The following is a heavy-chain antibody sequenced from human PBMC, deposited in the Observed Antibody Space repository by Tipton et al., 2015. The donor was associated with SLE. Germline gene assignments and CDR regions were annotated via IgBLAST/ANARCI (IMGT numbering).Heavy chain of an antibody. CDR2: IYYSGST. Sequence: TLSLTCTVSGGSISSYYWSWIRQPSGKGLEWIGYIYYSGSTNYNPSLKSRVTISVDTSKNQFSLKLSSVTAADTAVYYCARALCGGDCLEAGFDYWGQGTLVTVSS. CDR1: GGSISSYY. J-gene: IGHJ4*02. CDR3: ARALCGGDCLEAGFDY. D-gene: IGHD2-21*01. V-gene: IGHV4-59*01.